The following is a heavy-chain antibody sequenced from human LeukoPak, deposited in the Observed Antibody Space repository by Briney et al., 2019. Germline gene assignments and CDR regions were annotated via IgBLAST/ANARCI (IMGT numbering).Heavy chain of an antibody. J-gene: IGHJ3*02. D-gene: IGHD3-9*01. CDR2: INHSGST. CDR1: GGSFCGYY. V-gene: IGHV4-34*01. CDR3: ARKNILLRYFDWLPAYDAFDI. Sequence: SETLSLTCAVYGGSFCGYYWSWIRQPPGKGLEWIGEINHSGSTNYNPSLKSRVTISVDTSKNQFSLKLSSVTAADTAVYYCARKNILLRYFDWLPAYDAFDIWGQGTMVTVSS.